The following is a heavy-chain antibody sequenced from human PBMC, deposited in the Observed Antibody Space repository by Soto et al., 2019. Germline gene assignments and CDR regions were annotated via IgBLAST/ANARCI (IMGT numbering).Heavy chain of an antibody. CDR2: ISGSGGST. D-gene: IGHD1-26*01. J-gene: IGHJ5*02. CDR3: AKDVSLEWELSLEPDR. V-gene: IGHV3-23*01. CDR1: GFTFSSYA. Sequence: GGSLRLSCAASGFTFSSYAMSWVRQAPGKGLEWVSAISGSGGSTYYADSVKGRFTISRDNSKNTLYLQMNSLRAEDTAVYYCAKDVSLEWELSLEPDRWGQGTLVTVSS.